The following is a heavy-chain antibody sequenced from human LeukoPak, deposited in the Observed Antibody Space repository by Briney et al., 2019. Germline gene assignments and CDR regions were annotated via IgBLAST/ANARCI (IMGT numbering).Heavy chain of an antibody. CDR3: AKSTDIVVVPAANFDY. J-gene: IGHJ4*02. D-gene: IGHD2-2*01. V-gene: IGHV3-30*02. Sequence: GGSLRLSCAASGFTFNAYAIHWVRQAPGKGLEWVAFIRYDGSNKYYADSVKGRFTISRDNSKNTLYLRMNSLRAEDTAVYYCAKSTDIVVVPAANFDYWGQGTLVTVSS. CDR2: IRYDGSNK. CDR1: GFTFNAYA.